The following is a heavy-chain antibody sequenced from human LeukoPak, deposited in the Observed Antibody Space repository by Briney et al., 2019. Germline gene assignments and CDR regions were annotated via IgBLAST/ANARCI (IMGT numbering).Heavy chain of an antibody. D-gene: IGHD3-22*01. V-gene: IGHV3-23*01. Sequence: PGGSLRLSCAASGFIFSTYAMHWVRQAPGKGLEWVSAISGSGGSTYYADSVKGRFTISRDNSKNTLYLQMNSLRAEDTAVYYCASSYYYDSIGMDVWGQGTTVTVSS. CDR3: ASSYYYDSIGMDV. CDR1: GFIFSTYA. J-gene: IGHJ6*02. CDR2: ISGSGGST.